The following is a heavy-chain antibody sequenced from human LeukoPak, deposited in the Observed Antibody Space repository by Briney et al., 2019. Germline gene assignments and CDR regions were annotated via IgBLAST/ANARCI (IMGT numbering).Heavy chain of an antibody. J-gene: IGHJ4*02. CDR3: ARGYSGYGSNGWVFDY. Sequence: PGGSLRLSCAASGFTSSSYWMHWVRQAPGKGLVWVSRINSDGSSTSYADSVKGRFTISRDNAKNTLYLQMNSLRAEDTAVYYCARGYSGYGSNGWVFDYWGQGTLVTVSS. D-gene: IGHD5-12*01. CDR2: INSDGSST. CDR1: GFTSSSYW. V-gene: IGHV3-74*01.